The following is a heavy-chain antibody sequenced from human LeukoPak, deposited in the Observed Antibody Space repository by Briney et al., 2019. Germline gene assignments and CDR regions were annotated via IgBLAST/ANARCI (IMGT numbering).Heavy chain of an antibody. V-gene: IGHV3-30*02. CDR1: VFTFRRYG. CDR3: AKNDSYGSGPYGMDV. J-gene: IGHJ6*02. D-gene: IGHD3-10*01. Sequence: GGPLRLSCAASVFTFRRYGVHWLRQAPGKGVEWVAFLRYDGGKKYYAASVRGRFTIPRNNSRNPLYLQMNSRRPEETAVYYCAKNDSYGSGPYGMDVWGQGTTVTAS. CDR2: LRYDGGKK.